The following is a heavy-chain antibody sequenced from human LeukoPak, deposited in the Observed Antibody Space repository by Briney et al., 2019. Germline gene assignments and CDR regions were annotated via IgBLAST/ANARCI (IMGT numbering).Heavy chain of an antibody. J-gene: IGHJ4*02. CDR1: RLTFDDYT. Sequence: GRSLRLSCAASRLTFDDYTTHGVRQAPGKGLEWVSLITWDGGRTFYADSVKGRFTISRDNSKNSLYLQMNSLRTEDTALYYCAKVLGYDKSGYYLDYWGQGTRLIVSS. CDR3: AKVLGYDKSGYYLDY. V-gene: IGHV3-43*01. D-gene: IGHD3-22*01. CDR2: ITWDGGRT.